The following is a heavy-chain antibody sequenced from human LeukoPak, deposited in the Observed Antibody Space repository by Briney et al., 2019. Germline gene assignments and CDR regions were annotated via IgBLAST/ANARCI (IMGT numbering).Heavy chain of an antibody. V-gene: IGHV1-46*01. J-gene: IGHJ4*02. CDR3: ARDSSSSSGLGDFDY. CDR2: INPSGGST. Sequence: ASVKASCKASGYTFTSYYMHWVRQAPGQGLEWMGIINPSGGSTSYAQKFQGRVTMTRDTSTSTVYMELSSLRSEDTAVYYCARDSSSSSGLGDFDYWGQGTLVTVSS. CDR1: GYTFTSYY. D-gene: IGHD6-6*01.